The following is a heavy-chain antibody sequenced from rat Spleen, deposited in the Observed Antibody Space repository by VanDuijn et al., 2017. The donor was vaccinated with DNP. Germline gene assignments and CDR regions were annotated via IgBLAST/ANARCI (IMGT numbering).Heavy chain of an antibody. Sequence: EVQVLESGGGLVQPGNSLKLSCATSGFTFSTAWMYWYRQFPEKRLEWVARIKAKSNNYATDYTESVKGRFTISRDDSKSSIYLQMNNLKEEDTAIYYCAWGYDGSPFYAMDAWGQGTSVTVSS. V-gene: IGHV6-6*01. J-gene: IGHJ4*01. CDR2: IKAKSNNYAT. CDR3: AWGYDGSPFYAMDA. CDR1: GFTFSTAW. D-gene: IGHD1-12*02.